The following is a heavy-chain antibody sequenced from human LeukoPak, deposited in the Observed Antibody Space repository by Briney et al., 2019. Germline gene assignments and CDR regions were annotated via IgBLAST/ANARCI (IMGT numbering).Heavy chain of an antibody. CDR2: ISSSSSYI. Sequence: EGSLRLSCAASGFTFSGYSMNWVRQAPGKGLEWVSSISSSSSYIYYADSMKGRFTVSRDNARNSVYLQMNSLRVEDTAVYYCVRGRYNYGYIFDYWGQGTLVTVSS. CDR1: GFTFSGYS. V-gene: IGHV3-21*01. CDR3: VRGRYNYGYIFDY. J-gene: IGHJ4*02. D-gene: IGHD5-18*01.